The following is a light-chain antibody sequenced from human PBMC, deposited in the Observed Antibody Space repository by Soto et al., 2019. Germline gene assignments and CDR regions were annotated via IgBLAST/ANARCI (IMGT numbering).Light chain of an antibody. CDR2: EGS. V-gene: IGLV2-23*01. Sequence: QSALTRPAPVSGSPGQSITISSTGTSSDVGGYDLVSWYQQHPGKAPKLMIYEGSKRPSGVSNRFSGSKSGNTASLTISGLQAEDEADYYCCSYEVISTYVFGTGTKVTVL. CDR1: SSDVGGYDL. J-gene: IGLJ1*01. CDR3: CSYEVISTYV.